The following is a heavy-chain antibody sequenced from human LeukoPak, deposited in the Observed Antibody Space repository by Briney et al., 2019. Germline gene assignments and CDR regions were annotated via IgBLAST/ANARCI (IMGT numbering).Heavy chain of an antibody. J-gene: IGHJ4*02. CDR3: ARGIVLMVYASFDF. V-gene: IGHV4-39*07. D-gene: IGHD2-8*01. CDR2: INHSGGT. Sequence: SETLSLTCTVSGGSTSSSSYYWGWIRQSPGKGLEWIGEINHSGGTNYNPSLKSRVTISVDTSKNQFSLKLSSVTAADTAVYYCARGIVLMVYASFDFWGQGILVTVSS. CDR1: GGSTSSSSYY.